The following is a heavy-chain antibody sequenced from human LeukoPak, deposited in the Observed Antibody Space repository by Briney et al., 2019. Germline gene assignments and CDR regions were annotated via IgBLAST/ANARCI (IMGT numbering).Heavy chain of an antibody. V-gene: IGHV1-18*01. CDR3: ARDQAGSRFDL. CDR1: GYTFTSCG. Sequence: ASVKVSWKASGYTFTSCGIRWGRQAPGQGLEWMGWISAYNGKKNYAQKLQGRVTMNTDTSTSTAYMELRSLRSDDTAVYYCARDQAGSRFDLWGQGTLVTVSS. J-gene: IGHJ5*02. D-gene: IGHD2-15*01. CDR2: ISAYNGKK.